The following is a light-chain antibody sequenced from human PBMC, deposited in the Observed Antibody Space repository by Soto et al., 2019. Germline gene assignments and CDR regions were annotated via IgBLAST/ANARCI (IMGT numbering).Light chain of an antibody. Sequence: QSVLTQPPSASGTPGQRVTISCSGSSSNIGSNYVYWYQQLPGTAPKLLIYRNNQRHSGVPDRFSGSKSGTSASLAISGLRAEDEADYYCAAWDDRLSGHVVFGGGTKRTV. CDR3: AAWDDRLSGHVV. CDR1: SSNIGSNY. V-gene: IGLV1-47*01. J-gene: IGLJ2*01. CDR2: RNN.